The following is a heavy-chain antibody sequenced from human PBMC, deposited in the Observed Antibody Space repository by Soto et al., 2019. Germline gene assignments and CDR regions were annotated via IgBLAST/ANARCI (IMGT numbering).Heavy chain of an antibody. D-gene: IGHD3-22*01. J-gene: IGHJ3*02. Sequence: SVKVSCKASGGTSSSYASSGVRQAPAQGLEWMGGIIPIFGTANYAQKFQGRLTITADESTSTPYMELSSLRSEDTAVYYCESTYYYDSSGYYRTGDAFDIWGQGTMVPVSS. CDR1: GGTSSSYA. CDR3: ESTYYYDSSGYYRTGDAFDI. V-gene: IGHV1-69*13. CDR2: IIPIFGTA.